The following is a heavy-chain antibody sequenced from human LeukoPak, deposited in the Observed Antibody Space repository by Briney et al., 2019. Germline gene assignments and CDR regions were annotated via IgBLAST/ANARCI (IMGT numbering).Heavy chain of an antibody. Sequence: GGSLRLSCAASRIPFDDYGMSWVRQAPGKGLEWGSGFNWNGDSTGYGDTVKGRFTISRDNARNSLYLQMNSLRAEDTAFYYCAREQRYCGSTSCYSFFDYWGQGTLVTVSS. CDR1: RIPFDDYG. D-gene: IGHD2-2*01. CDR3: AREQRYCGSTSCYSFFDY. V-gene: IGHV3-20*04. J-gene: IGHJ4*02. CDR2: FNWNGDST.